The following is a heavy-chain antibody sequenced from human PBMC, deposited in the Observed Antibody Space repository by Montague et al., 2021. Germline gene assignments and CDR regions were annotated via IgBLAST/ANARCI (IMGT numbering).Heavy chain of an antibody. Sequence: CAISGDSDGVEEPRRRSEEHTPEIQLLRQLGSHHRPKKYNDYAVAVKSRITINPDTSKNQISLQLNSVTPEDTAVYYCARTSASSDYWGQGTLVTVSS. J-gene: IGHJ4*02. D-gene: IGHD1-26*01. CDR1: GDSDGVEEPR. CDR2: SHHRPKKYN. V-gene: IGHV6-1*01. CDR3: ARTSASSDY.